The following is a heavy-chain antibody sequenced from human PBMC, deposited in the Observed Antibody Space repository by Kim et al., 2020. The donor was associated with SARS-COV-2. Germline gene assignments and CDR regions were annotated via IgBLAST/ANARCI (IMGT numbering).Heavy chain of an antibody. V-gene: IGHV3-23*01. CDR1: GFTFSSYA. CDR2: ISGSGGST. D-gene: IGHD6-19*01. CDR3: AKQWLVRHYYYYGMDV. Sequence: GGSLRLSCAASGFTFSSYAMSWVRQAPGKGLEWVSAISGSGGSTYYADSVKGRFTISRDNSKNTLYLQMNSLRAEDTAVYYCAKQWLVRHYYYYGMDVWGQGTTVTVSS. J-gene: IGHJ6*02.